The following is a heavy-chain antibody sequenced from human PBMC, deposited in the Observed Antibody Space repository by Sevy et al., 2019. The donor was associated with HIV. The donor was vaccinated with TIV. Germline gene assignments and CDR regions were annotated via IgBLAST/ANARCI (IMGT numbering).Heavy chain of an antibody. CDR3: ARGGGLSPHHWLDP. Sequence: ASVKVSCKASGGTFSSYGITWVRQAPGQGLEWMGETIPIFGSANYGQTFQGRVTMTADQSTSTAYMELSSLRADDTAVYYCARGGGLSPHHWLDPWGQGTLVTVSS. J-gene: IGHJ5*02. V-gene: IGHV1-69*13. CDR2: TIPIFGSA. D-gene: IGHD3-16*01. CDR1: GGTFSSYG.